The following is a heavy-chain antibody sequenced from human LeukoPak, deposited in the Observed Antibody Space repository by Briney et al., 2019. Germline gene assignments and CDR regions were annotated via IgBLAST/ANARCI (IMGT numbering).Heavy chain of an antibody. D-gene: IGHD5-18*01. Sequence: GGSLRLSCAASGFTFSSYAMSWVRQAPGKGLEWVSAISGSGGSTYYADSVKGRFTISRDNSKNTLYLQMNSLRAEDTAVYYCAKAPKRLWFDSGYFDYWGQGTLVTVSS. V-gene: IGHV3-23*01. CDR1: GFTFSSYA. CDR2: ISGSGGST. CDR3: AKAPKRLWFDSGYFDY. J-gene: IGHJ4*02.